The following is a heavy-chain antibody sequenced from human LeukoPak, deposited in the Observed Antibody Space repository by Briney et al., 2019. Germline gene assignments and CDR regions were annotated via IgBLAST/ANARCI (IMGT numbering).Heavy chain of an antibody. V-gene: IGHV3-11*04. CDR1: GFTFSDYY. CDR2: ISSSGSTI. CDR3: AREYRYYDSSGYLDY. D-gene: IGHD3-22*01. Sequence: PGGSLRLSCAASGFTFSDYYMSWIRQAPGKGLEWVSYISSSGSTIYYADSVKGRFTISRDNAKNSLYLQMNSLRAEDTAVYYCAREYRYYDSSGYLDYWGQGTLVTVSS. J-gene: IGHJ4*02.